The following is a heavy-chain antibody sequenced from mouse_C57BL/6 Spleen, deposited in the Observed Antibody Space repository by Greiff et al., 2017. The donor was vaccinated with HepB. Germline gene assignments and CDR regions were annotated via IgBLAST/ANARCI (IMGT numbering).Heavy chain of an antibody. CDR1: GYTFTDYY. V-gene: IGHV1-76*01. D-gene: IGHD2-3*01. J-gene: IGHJ4*01. CDR3: ARWVLRGGYYAMDY. Sequence: VKLQESGAELVRPGASVKLSCKASGYTFTDYYINWVKQRPGQGLEWIARIYPGSGNTYYNEKFKGKATLTAEKSSSTAYMQLSSLTSEDSAVYFCARWVLRGGYYAMDYWGQGTSVTVSS. CDR2: IYPGSGNT.